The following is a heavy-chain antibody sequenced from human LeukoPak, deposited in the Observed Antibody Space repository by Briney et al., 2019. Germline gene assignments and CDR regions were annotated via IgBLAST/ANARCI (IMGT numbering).Heavy chain of an antibody. CDR3: AKDNLGYSSSWYDY. V-gene: IGHV3-9*01. D-gene: IGHD6-13*01. J-gene: IGHJ4*02. Sequence: QSGGSLRLSCAASGFTFDDYAMHWVRQAPGKGLEWVSGISWNSGSIGYADSVKGRFTISRDNAKNSLYLQMNSLRAEDTALYYCAKDNLGYSSSWYDYWGQGTLVTVSS. CDR2: ISWNSGSI. CDR1: GFTFDDYA.